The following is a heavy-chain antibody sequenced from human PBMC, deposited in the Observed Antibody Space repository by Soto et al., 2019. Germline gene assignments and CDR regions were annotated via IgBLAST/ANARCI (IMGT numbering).Heavy chain of an antibody. D-gene: IGHD6-6*01. V-gene: IGHV1-69*13. Sequence: GASVKVSCKAAGGTFSSYAISWGRQAPGQGLEWMGGIIPIFGTANYAQKFQGRVTITADESTSTAYMELSSLRSEDTAVYYCAPPGGAARPGVAWGQGTLVNGSS. J-gene: IGHJ1*01. CDR1: GGTFSSYA. CDR2: IIPIFGTA. CDR3: APPGGAARPGVA.